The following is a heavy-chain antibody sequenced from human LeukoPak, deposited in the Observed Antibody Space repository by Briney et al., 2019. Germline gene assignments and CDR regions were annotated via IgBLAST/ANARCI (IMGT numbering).Heavy chain of an antibody. D-gene: IGHD6-19*01. J-gene: IGHJ4*02. V-gene: IGHV5-51*01. Sequence: GESLKISCKGSGYTFTTYWIAWVRQMPGKGLEWMGIIYPGDSDTRYSPSFQGQVTISADESISTAYLQWSSLKASDTAMYYCARCIAVAGTCYFDCWGQGTLVTVSS. CDR2: IYPGDSDT. CDR1: GYTFTTYW. CDR3: ARCIAVAGTCYFDC.